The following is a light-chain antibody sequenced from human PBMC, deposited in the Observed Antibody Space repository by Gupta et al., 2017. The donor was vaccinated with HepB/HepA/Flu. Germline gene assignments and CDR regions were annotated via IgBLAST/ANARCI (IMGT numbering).Light chain of an antibody. CDR3: QQHNKWPPIT. Sequence: EIVMTQSPATLSVSPGERVTLSCRASQSISSDLVWYQQKPGRAPSLLIYGASTRATGVPARFSGSGSGTEFTLTISGRQSEDIAVYYCQQHNKWPPITFGQGTRLEIK. CDR2: GAS. CDR1: QSISSD. V-gene: IGKV3-15*01. J-gene: IGKJ5*01.